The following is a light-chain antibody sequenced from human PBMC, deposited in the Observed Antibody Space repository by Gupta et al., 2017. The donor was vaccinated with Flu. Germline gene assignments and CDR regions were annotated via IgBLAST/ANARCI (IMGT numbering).Light chain of an antibody. CDR3: HQYASSPLT. CDR1: QTVGNNY. CDR2: DAF. Sequence: EIVLTQSPGTLSLSPAERATLSCRASQTVGNNYLAWYQQKPGQAPRLLIYDAFNRAAGIPDRFSGSGSGTDFTLTISGLEPQDFAVYYCHQYASSPLTFGGGTKVEIK. V-gene: IGKV3-20*01. J-gene: IGKJ4*01.